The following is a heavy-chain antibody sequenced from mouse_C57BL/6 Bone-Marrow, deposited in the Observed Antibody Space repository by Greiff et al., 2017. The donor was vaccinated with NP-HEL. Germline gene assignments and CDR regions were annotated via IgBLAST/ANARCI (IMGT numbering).Heavy chain of an antibody. CDR1: GFTFSDFY. CDR2: SRNKANDYTT. CDR3: ARAPNWAFYAMDY. V-gene: IGHV7-1*01. Sequence: DVMLVESGGGLVQSGRSLRLSCATSGFTFSDFYMEWVRQAPGKGLEWIAASRNKANDYTTEYSASVKGRFIVSRDTSQSIIYLQMNALRAEDTAIYYCARAPNWAFYAMDYWGQGTSVTVSS. J-gene: IGHJ4*01. D-gene: IGHD4-1*02.